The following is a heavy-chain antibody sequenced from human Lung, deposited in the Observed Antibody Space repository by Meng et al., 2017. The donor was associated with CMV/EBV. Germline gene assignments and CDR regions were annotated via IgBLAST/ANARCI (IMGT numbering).Heavy chain of an antibody. CDR3: ARFEPLWSGYIREAACDI. CDR1: GYTFSSYD. J-gene: IGHJ3*02. CDR2: ISLYNGNT. D-gene: IGHD3-3*01. Sequence: ASVKVSXKASGYTFSSYDISWVRQAPGQGLEWMGWISLYNGNTNSAQKFQGRVTMTTDTSTDTAYMELRSLRSDDTAVYYCARFEPLWSGYIREAACDIWGQGTXVNVAS. V-gene: IGHV1-18*01.